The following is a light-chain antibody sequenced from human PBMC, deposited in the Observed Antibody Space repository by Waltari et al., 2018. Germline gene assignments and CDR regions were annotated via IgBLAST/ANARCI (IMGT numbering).Light chain of an antibody. CDR3: QQYYNWPLT. CDR2: GAS. Sequence: MTQSPATLSVSPGERATLSCRASQSVNSNLAWYQQKPGQAPRLLIYGASTRATGIPARFSGSGSGTEFTLTISSLQSEDFAVYYCQQYYNWPLTFGQGTKLEIK. J-gene: IGKJ2*01. V-gene: IGKV3-15*01. CDR1: QSVNSN.